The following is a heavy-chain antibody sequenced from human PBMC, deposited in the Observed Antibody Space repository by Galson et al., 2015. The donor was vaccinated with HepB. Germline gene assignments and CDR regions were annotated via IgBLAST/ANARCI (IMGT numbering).Heavy chain of an antibody. CDR1: GGSISSDY. V-gene: IGHV4-4*07. J-gene: IGHJ4*02. CDR2: MGPSGTT. CDR3: ARAGGDWHTIDY. Sequence: SETLSLTCIVSGGSISSDYWNWIWQPAGKGLEWIGRMGPSGTTNYNPSLKSRVTVSRDTSKNQFSLKLSSVTAADTAVYYCARAGGDWHTIDYWGQGTLVTVSS. D-gene: IGHD2-21*02.